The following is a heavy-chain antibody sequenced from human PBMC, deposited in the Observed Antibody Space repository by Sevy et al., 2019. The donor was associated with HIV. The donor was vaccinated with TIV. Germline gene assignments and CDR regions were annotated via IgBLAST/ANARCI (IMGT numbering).Heavy chain of an antibody. CDR2: IIPILGTT. CDR1: GGTFSNYA. Sequence: ASVKVSCKDSGGTFSNYAFNWVRQAPGQGLEWVGGIIPILGTTNYSQKFQGRVSIIADESTGTAYMTLSRLTSEDTAVYYCTKDLMEATMGFDHWGQGALVTVSS. CDR3: TKDLMEATMGFDH. D-gene: IGHD2-8*01. J-gene: IGHJ4*02. V-gene: IGHV1-69*13.